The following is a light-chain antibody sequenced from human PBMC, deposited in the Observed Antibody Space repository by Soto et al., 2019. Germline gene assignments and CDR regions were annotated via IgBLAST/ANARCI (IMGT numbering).Light chain of an antibody. CDR3: QQTYITPIT. CDR2: SSS. CDR1: QTINNN. Sequence: DIEMTQSPASVTASVGDRVSSSCRTSQTINNNLNWYQQRPGKAPKLLIYSSSSLMSGVPPRFSGSGSGTDFTLTISTLQPEDFATYFCQQTYITPITFGQGTRLDIK. V-gene: IGKV1-39*01. J-gene: IGKJ5*01.